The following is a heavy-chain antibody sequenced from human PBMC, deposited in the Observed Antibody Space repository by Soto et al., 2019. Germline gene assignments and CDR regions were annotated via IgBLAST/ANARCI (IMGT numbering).Heavy chain of an antibody. CDR1: GFTFSSYG. Sequence: QVQLVESGGGVVQPGRSLRLSCAASGFTFSSYGMHWVRQAPGKGLEWVAVIWYDGSNKYYADSVKGRFTISRDNSKNTLYLQMNRLRAEDTAVDYCGGAHSSGWYYYYYGMDVWGQGTTVTVSS. J-gene: IGHJ6*02. D-gene: IGHD6-19*01. CDR3: GGAHSSGWYYYYYGMDV. CDR2: IWYDGSNK. V-gene: IGHV3-33*01.